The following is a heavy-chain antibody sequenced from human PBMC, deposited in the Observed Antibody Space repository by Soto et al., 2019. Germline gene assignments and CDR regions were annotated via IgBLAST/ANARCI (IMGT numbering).Heavy chain of an antibody. CDR1: GDSMSNYS. J-gene: IGHJ6*02. CDR2: ISYSGST. Sequence: SETLSLTCSVSGDSMSNYSWSWIRQPPGKGLEWIGSISYSGSTNYNPSLKSRVTISVDTSKNQFSLKLSSVTAADTAVYYCARVLPDSSGWYYYGMDVWGQGTTVTVSS. CDR3: ARVLPDSSGWYYYGMDV. V-gene: IGHV4-59*12. D-gene: IGHD6-19*01.